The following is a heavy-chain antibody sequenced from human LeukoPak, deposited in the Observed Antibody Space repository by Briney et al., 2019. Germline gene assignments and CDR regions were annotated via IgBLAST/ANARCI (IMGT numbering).Heavy chain of an antibody. J-gene: IGHJ1*01. CDR2: TSNRGNTI. D-gene: IGHD3-16*01. V-gene: IGHV3-48*01. Sequence: GGSLRLSCAASGFTFRNFAMNWVRQAPGKGLEWVSYTSNRGNTIYYADSVKGRFTISRDNSKNTLYLQVNNLRAEDTAVYYCATFEGGYFQHWGQGTLVTVSS. CDR1: GFTFRNFA. CDR3: ATFEGGYFQH.